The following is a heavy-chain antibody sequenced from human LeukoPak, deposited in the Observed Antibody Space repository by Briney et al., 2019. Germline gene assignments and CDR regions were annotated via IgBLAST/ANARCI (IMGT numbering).Heavy chain of an antibody. Sequence: ASVKVSCKASGYTFTDYYMHWVRQAPGQGLEWMGWINPNSGGTNYAQKFQGRVTMTRDTSISTAYMELSRLRSDDTAVYYCASNSGSYPPAVVYYFDYWGQGTLVTVSS. CDR3: ASNSGSYPPAVVYYFDY. CDR2: INPNSGGT. J-gene: IGHJ4*02. D-gene: IGHD1-26*01. CDR1: GYTFTDYY. V-gene: IGHV1-2*02.